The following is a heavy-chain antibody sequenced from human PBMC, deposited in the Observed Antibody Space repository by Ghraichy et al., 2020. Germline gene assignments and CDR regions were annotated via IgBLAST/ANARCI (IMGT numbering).Heavy chain of an antibody. V-gene: IGHV4-59*01. CDR2: IYYSGST. J-gene: IGHJ3*02. CDR3: ARGSGALGDDPFDI. Sequence: SETLSLTCIVSGGSIRGNYWSWIRQPPGKGLEWIGYIYYSGSTNSNPSLKSRVTISVDTSENQFSLNLTSVTAADTAVYYCARGSGALGDDPFDIWGQGTMVTVSS. D-gene: IGHD3-16*01. CDR1: GGSIRGNY.